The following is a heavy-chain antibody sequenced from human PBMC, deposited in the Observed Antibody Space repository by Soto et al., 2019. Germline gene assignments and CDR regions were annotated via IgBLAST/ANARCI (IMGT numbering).Heavy chain of an antibody. CDR2: IYPGDSET. J-gene: IGHJ6*02. V-gene: IGHV5-51*01. CDR3: ARHGPLLNLIGPRPYSAMDV. D-gene: IGHD6-6*01. Sequence: PGAALKISCKASGYSFTNYWIGWVRHMPEKGLEWMGVIYPGDSETRYSPSFQGQVTISVDKSISTAYLQLNSLRASDTAMYYCARHGPLLNLIGPRPYSAMDVWGQGTTVTVSS. CDR1: GYSFTNYW.